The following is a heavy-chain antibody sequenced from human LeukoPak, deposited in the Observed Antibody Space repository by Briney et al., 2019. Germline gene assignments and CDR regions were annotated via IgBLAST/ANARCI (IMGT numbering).Heavy chain of an antibody. D-gene: IGHD2-15*01. CDR3: AREPDCSGGSCYSRYFDL. J-gene: IGHJ2*01. CDR2: IIPIFGTA. CDR1: GGTFSSYA. Sequence: SVKVSCNASGGTFSSYAISWVRQAPGQGLEWMGRIIPIFGTANYAQKFQGRVTITTDESTSTAYMELSSLRSEDTAVYYCAREPDCSGGSCYSRYFDLWGRGTLVTVSS. V-gene: IGHV1-69*05.